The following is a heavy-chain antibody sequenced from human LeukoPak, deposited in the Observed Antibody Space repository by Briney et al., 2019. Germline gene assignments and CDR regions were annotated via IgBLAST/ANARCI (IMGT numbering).Heavy chain of an antibody. V-gene: IGHV3-7*04. CDR2: IKEDGSET. CDR1: GFSFTGYW. J-gene: IGHJ5*02. D-gene: IGHD2-21*02. CDR3: ARDGGLVVVTGTLNWLDP. Sequence: GGSLRLSCAASGFSFTGYWMSWVRQAPGKGLEWLANIKEDGSETNYVESVKGRFTISRDNAKNSLYLQMHSLRAEDTAVYYCARDGGLVVVTGTLNWLDPWGQGTLVTVSS.